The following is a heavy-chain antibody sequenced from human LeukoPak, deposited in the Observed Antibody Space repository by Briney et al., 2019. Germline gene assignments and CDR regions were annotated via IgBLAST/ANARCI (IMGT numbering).Heavy chain of an antibody. Sequence: GGSLRLSCAASGFTFSSYAMSWVRQAPGKGLEWVSTISGSGGSTYYADSVKGRFTFSRDNSKNTVYLRMNSLRAEDTAVYYCAKDAYYDSSGYTLRWGQGTLVTVSS. D-gene: IGHD3-22*01. CDR3: AKDAYYDSSGYTLR. CDR2: ISGSGGST. CDR1: GFTFSSYA. V-gene: IGHV3-23*01. J-gene: IGHJ4*02.